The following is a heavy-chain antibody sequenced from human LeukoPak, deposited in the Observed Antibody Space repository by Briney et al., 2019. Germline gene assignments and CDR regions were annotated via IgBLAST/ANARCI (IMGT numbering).Heavy chain of an antibody. CDR1: GGSFSGYY. V-gene: IGHV3-23*01. CDR2: ITGRSDST. J-gene: IGHJ4*02. D-gene: IGHD2-21*02. CDR3: ARRYCGDDCYPYYFDY. Sequence: ETLSLTCAVYGGSFSGYYWSWVRQTPEKGLEWVSAITGRSDSTYYADSVKGRFTVSRDNSKNTLYLQMNSLRVEDTAIYYCARRYCGDDCYPYYFDYWGQGTLVSVSS.